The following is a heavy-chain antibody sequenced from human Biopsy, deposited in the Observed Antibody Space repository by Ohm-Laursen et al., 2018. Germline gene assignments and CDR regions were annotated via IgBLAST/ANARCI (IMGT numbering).Heavy chain of an antibody. V-gene: IGHV4-31*03. J-gene: IGHJ4*02. CDR2: IFYSANT. CDR1: GVSINGGRYY. CDR3: ARLGSGDYFPTFFDF. Sequence: TLSLTCIVSGVSINGGRYYWNWIRHHPGKGLEWIGNIFYSANTYYNPSLKSRVTISVDTSKNQSSLKLSSVTAADTAVYYCARLGSGDYFPTFFDFWGQGALVTVSS. D-gene: IGHD5-12*01.